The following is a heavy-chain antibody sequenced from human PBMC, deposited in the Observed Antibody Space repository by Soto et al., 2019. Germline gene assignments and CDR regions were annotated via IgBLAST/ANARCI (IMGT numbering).Heavy chain of an antibody. Sequence: ASVKVSCKVSGYTLTELSMHWVRQAPGKGLEWMGGFDPEDGETIYAQKFQGRVTMTEDTSTDTAYMELSSLRSEDTAVYYCATRGWSSCYYYRGNWFDPWGHGTLVTSPQ. CDR2: FDPEDGET. CDR3: ATRGWSSCYYYRGNWFDP. V-gene: IGHV1-24*01. J-gene: IGHJ5*02. D-gene: IGHD3-22*01. CDR1: GYTLTELS.